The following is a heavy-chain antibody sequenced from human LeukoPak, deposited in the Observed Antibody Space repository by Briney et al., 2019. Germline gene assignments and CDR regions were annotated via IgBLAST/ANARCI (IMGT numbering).Heavy chain of an antibody. V-gene: IGHV4-4*07. J-gene: IGHJ6*02. CDR2: IYTSGST. CDR3: ARDLYCSSTSCYSGYYYGMDF. D-gene: IGHD2-2*01. Sequence: SETLSLTCTVPGGSISSYYWSWIRQPAGKGLEWIGRIYTSGSTNYNPSLKSRVTMSVDTSKNQFSLKLSSVTVADTAVYYCARDLYCSSTSCYSGYYYGMDFWGQGTTVTVSS. CDR1: GGSISSYY.